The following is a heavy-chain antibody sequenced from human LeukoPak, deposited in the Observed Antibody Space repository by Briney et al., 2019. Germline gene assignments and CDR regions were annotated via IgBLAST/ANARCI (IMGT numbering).Heavy chain of an antibody. Sequence: SQTLSLTCAISGDSVPINSAAWNWIRQSPSRGLEWLGRTYQRSKWYNDYAVSVKSRITINPDISKNQFSLQLNSVTPEDTAVYYCARSPSPYSSGWYFDYWGQGTLVTVSS. CDR2: TYQRSKWYN. V-gene: IGHV6-1*01. J-gene: IGHJ4*02. CDR1: GDSVPINSAA. D-gene: IGHD6-19*01. CDR3: ARSPSPYSSGWYFDY.